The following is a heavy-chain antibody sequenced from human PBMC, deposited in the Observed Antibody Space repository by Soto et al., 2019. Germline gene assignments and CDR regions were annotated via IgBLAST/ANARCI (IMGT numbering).Heavy chain of an antibody. V-gene: IGHV3-74*03. J-gene: IGHJ4*02. CDR1: GFTFSSYW. CDR2: IKSDASTI. Sequence: EVQLVESGGGLVQPGGSLRLSCAASGFTFSSYWMHWVRQVPGKGLVWVSRIKSDASTIMYADSVKGRFTISRDNAKHTLYLQVNSPRPEDTAVYYCVRGGSANYYGLFDSWGQGTLVTGSS. CDR3: VRGGSANYYGLFDS. D-gene: IGHD1-26*01.